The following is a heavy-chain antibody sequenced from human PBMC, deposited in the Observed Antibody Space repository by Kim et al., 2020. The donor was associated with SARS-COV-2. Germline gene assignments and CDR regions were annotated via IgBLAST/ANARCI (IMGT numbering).Heavy chain of an antibody. CDR2: IIPIFGTA. J-gene: IGHJ6*02. CDR1: GGTFSSYA. D-gene: IGHD3-9*01. CDR3: ASGASQYYDILLGYGMDV. V-gene: IGHV1-69*13. Sequence: SVKVSCKASGGTFSSYAISWVRQAPGQGLEWMGGIIPIFGTANYAQKFQGRVTITADESTSTAYMELSSLRSEDTAVYYCASGASQYYDILLGYGMDVWGQGTTVTVSS.